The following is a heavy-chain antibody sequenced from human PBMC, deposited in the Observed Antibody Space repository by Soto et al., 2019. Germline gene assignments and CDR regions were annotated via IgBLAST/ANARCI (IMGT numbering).Heavy chain of an antibody. CDR3: ARGRYCLTGRCFPNWFES. J-gene: IGHJ5*01. CDR1: GDSISTVDYF. V-gene: IGHV4-30-4*01. Sequence: SETLSLTCPASGDSISTVDYFWAWIRQPPGQALEYIGYIYKSATTYYNPSFESRVAISLDTSKSQFSLNVTSVTAADTAVYFCARGRYCLTGRCFPNWFESWGQGTLVTVSS. D-gene: IGHD2-15*01. CDR2: IYKSATT.